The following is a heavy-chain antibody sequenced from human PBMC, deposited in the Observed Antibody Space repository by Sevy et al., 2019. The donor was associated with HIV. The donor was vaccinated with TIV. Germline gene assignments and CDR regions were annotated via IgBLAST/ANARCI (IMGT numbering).Heavy chain of an antibody. J-gene: IGHJ3*01. V-gene: IGHV3-23*01. D-gene: IGHD3-22*01. Sequence: GGSLRLSCAASGFVFSDYWMSWVRQAPGKGLEWVSVISGPGYGTNYADSVKGRFTISRDNSKNTLYLQMNSLRDDDTAVYYCAKALNPALESMLEVNLRSLKGFDVWGQGTMVTVSS. CDR2: ISGPGYGT. CDR1: GFVFSDYW. CDR3: AKALNPALESMLEVNLRSLKGFDV.